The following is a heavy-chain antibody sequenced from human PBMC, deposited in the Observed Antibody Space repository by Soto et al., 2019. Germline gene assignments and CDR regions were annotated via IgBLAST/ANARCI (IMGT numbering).Heavy chain of an antibody. Sequence: GASVKVSCKASGYTFTSYGISWVRQAPGQGLEWMGWISAYNGNTKYAQKLQGRVTMTTDTSTSTAYMELRSLRSDDTAVYYCARGPAMVRGVRPIDYWGQGTLVTVSS. V-gene: IGHV1-18*01. CDR1: GYTFTSYG. D-gene: IGHD3-10*01. J-gene: IGHJ4*02. CDR2: ISAYNGNT. CDR3: ARGPAMVRGVRPIDY.